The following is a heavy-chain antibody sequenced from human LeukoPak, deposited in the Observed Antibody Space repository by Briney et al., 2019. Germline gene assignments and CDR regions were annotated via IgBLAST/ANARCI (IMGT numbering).Heavy chain of an antibody. Sequence: ASVKVSCKASGYTFTSYAMNWVRQAPGQGLEWMGWINPNSGGTNYAQKFQGRVTMTRDTSISTAYMELSRLRSDDTAVYYCARTKYYGSGSYTYWGQGTLVTVSS. D-gene: IGHD3-10*01. CDR3: ARTKYYGSGSYTY. V-gene: IGHV1-2*02. J-gene: IGHJ4*02. CDR2: INPNSGGT. CDR1: GYTFTSYA.